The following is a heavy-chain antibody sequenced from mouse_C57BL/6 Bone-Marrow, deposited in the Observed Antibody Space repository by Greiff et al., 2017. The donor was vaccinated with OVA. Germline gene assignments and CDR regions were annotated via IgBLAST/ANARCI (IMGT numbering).Heavy chain of an antibody. CDR2: INPNNGGT. J-gene: IGHJ3*01. D-gene: IGHD2-3*01. Sequence: VQLQQSGPELVKPGASVKISCKASGYTFTDYYMHWVKQSPGKSLEWIGDINPNNGGTSYNQKFKGKATLTVDKSSSTAYMAIRSLTSEDYAVYYCASGYDGYYAWFAYWGQGTLVTVSA. V-gene: IGHV1-26*01. CDR3: ASGYDGYYAWFAY. CDR1: GYTFTDYY.